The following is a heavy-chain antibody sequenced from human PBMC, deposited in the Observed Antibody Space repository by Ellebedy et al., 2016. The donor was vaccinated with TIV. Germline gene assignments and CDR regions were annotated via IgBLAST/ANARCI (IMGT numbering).Heavy chain of an antibody. CDR3: TKTFYFD. CDR2: SKNKGNNYAT. D-gene: IGHD2/OR15-2a*01. Sequence: GGSLRLXCATSGFTFSDEHMDWVRQAPGKGLEWVGRSKNKGNNYATQYAASVKGRFTISRDDSTSSLYLQMNSLRTEDTAIYYCTKTFYFDWGQGTLVIVSS. CDR1: GFTFSDEH. J-gene: IGHJ4*02. V-gene: IGHV3-72*01.